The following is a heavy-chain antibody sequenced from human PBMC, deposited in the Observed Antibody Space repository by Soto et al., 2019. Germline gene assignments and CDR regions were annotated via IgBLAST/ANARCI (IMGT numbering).Heavy chain of an antibody. J-gene: IGHJ4*02. Sequence: QVQLVESGGGVVQPGRSLRLSCAASGFTFSSYGMHWVRQAPGKGLEWVAVISYDGSNKYYADSVKGRFTISRDNSKNTLYLQMNGLRAEDTAVYYCAKVGDSSGYTYYFDYWGQGTLVTVSS. V-gene: IGHV3-30*18. CDR3: AKVGDSSGYTYYFDY. D-gene: IGHD3-22*01. CDR1: GFTFSSYG. CDR2: ISYDGSNK.